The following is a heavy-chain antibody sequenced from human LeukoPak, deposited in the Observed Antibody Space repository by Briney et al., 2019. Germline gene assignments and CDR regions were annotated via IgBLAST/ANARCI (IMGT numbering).Heavy chain of an antibody. CDR3: ARDLGQYYDTSDNWFDP. D-gene: IGHD3-22*01. V-gene: IGHV3-74*01. CDR1: GFAFSNYR. J-gene: IGHJ5*02. Sequence: PGGSLRLSCAASGFAFSNYRMHWVRQAPGQGLVWVSRINSDGINTSYADSVKGRFTISRDNAKNTLNLQMNSLRAEDTAVYYCARDLGQYYDTSDNWFDPWGQGTLVTVSS. CDR2: INSDGINT.